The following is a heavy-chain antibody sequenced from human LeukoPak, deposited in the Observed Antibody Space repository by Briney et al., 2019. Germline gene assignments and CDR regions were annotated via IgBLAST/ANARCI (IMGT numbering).Heavy chain of an antibody. Sequence: PSETLSLTCTVSGGSISSYYWSWIRQPAGKGLEWIGRIYTSGSTNYNPSLKSRVTMSVDTSKNQFSLKLSSVTAADTAVYYCAGTMVRGVILDYWAREPWSPSPQ. J-gene: IGHJ4*02. CDR3: AGTMVRGVILDY. V-gene: IGHV4-4*07. CDR1: GGSISSYY. CDR2: IYTSGST. D-gene: IGHD3-10*01.